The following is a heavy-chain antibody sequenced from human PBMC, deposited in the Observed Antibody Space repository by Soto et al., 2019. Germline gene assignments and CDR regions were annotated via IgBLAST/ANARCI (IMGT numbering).Heavy chain of an antibody. CDR1: GFTFSSYA. J-gene: IGHJ4*02. D-gene: IGHD6-19*01. V-gene: IGHV3-23*01. CDR2: ISGSGGST. Sequence: EVPLLESGGGLVQPGGSLRLSCAASGFTFSSYAMSWVRQAPGKGLEWVSTISGSGGSTYYADSLKGRFTISRDNSKNTLYLQMNSLRAEDTAVYYCAKEQWLVRGPFDYWGQGTLVTVSS. CDR3: AKEQWLVRGPFDY.